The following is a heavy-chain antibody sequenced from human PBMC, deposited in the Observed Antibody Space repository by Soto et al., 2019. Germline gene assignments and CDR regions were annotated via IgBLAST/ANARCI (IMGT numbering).Heavy chain of an antibody. CDR2: INPSGGST. V-gene: IGHV1-46*01. J-gene: IGHJ4*02. CDR3: ARDDYDSSGYYYWYFDY. Sequence: ASVKVSCKASGYTFTSYYMHWVRQAPGQGLEWMGIINPSGGSTSYAQKFQGRVTMTRDTSTSTVYMELSSLRSEDTAVYYCARDDYDSSGYYYWYFDYWGQGTLVTVSS. CDR1: GYTFTSYY. D-gene: IGHD3-22*01.